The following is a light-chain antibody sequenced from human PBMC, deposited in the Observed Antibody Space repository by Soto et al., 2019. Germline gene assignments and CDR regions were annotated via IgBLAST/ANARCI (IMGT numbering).Light chain of an antibody. Sequence: EIVMTQSPATLSVSPGERATLSCRASQSVNSNLAWYQQKPGQAPSLLMYGASTRATGIPARFSGSGSGTEFTLTISSLQSEDFAVYYCQQYNSWWTFGQGTKVEIK. V-gene: IGKV3-15*01. J-gene: IGKJ1*01. CDR3: QQYNSWWT. CDR2: GAS. CDR1: QSVNSN.